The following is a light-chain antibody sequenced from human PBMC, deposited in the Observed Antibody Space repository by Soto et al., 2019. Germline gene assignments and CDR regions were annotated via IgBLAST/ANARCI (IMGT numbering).Light chain of an antibody. J-gene: IGKJ5*01. Sequence: EIVMTQSPATLSVSPGERATLSCRASQNVGNNLVWYQQKPGRAPRVLIYDASTRATGVPDRFSGSGSGTDFTLTISRLEPEDFAVYYCQQYGGSPVTFGQGTRLEIK. CDR3: QQYGGSPVT. CDR1: QNVGNN. CDR2: DAS. V-gene: IGKV3D-20*01.